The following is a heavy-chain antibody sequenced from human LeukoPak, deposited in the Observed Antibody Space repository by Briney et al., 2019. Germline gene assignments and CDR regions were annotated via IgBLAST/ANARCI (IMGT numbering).Heavy chain of an antibody. CDR3: ARDHYYDGRGRFDT. CDR2: VYFDGGT. J-gene: IGHJ5*02. V-gene: IGHV4-39*07. CDR1: GGSVTSGTYH. D-gene: IGHD3-16*01. Sequence: SETLSLTCSVSGGSVTSGTYHWGWIRQPPGKELEWIGSVYFDGGTHYKPSLQSRVTISVDTSKNQFSLRLSSVTAADTALYYCARDHYYDGRGRFDTWGQGTLVTVSS.